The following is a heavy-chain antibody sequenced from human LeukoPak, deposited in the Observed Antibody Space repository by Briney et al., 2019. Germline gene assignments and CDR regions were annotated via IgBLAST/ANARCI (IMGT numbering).Heavy chain of an antibody. CDR3: ARGRFLDTAMVYRLRSYYFDY. CDR2: IYSSGNT. CDR1: GASISSSNYY. V-gene: IGHV4-39*07. J-gene: IGHJ4*02. D-gene: IGHD5-18*01. Sequence: SETLSLTCAVSGASISSSNYYWGWVRQSPGKGLEWIGNIYSSGNTYYNASLKSRVTMYIDTSKNQFSLKLSSVTAADTAVYYCARGRFLDTAMVYRLRSYYFDYWGQGTLVTVSS.